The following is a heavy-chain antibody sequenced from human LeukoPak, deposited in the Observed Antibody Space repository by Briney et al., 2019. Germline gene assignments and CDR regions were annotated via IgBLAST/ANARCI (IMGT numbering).Heavy chain of an antibody. J-gene: IGHJ4*02. V-gene: IGHV3-23*01. D-gene: IGHD6-13*01. CDR1: GFTFINYV. Sequence: GGSLRLSCAASGFTFINYVMNWVRQAPGKGLEWVSSISGSGDKTYDADSVKGRFTISRDNSKNTLSLQMNSLRAEDTAVYFCASQYTSSRIFDDWGQGTLVTVSS. CDR2: ISGSGDKT. CDR3: ASQYTSSRIFDD.